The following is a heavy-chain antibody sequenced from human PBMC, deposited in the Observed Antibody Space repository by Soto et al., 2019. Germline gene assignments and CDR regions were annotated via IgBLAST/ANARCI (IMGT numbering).Heavy chain of an antibody. CDR3: AKSLPAGTGNYVGKPSYFYGMDV. CDR2: ISYDGHIK. Sequence: QVQLVESGGGVVQPGRSLRLSCAASGFSFSNYGMHWVRQAPGKGLEWVAVISYDGHIKYYADSVKGRFTISRDNSENTLYLQMGGLKPEETAVDFCAKSLPAGTGNYVGKPSYFYGMDVLGQGTTGTVSS. V-gene: IGHV3-30*18. CDR1: GFSFSNYG. J-gene: IGHJ6*02. D-gene: IGHD1-7*01.